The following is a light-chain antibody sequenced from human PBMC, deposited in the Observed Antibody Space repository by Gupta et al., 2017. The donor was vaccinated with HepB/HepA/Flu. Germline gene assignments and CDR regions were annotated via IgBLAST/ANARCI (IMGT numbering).Light chain of an antibody. Sequence: QSSLTQPASVSGSPGQSLTFSCTGTRADIGTYDLVSWYQQHPGTAPKLMIYEVNKRPSAVSDRFSASNSGNTASLTISGLQAEEEADYYCSSYTGSNNVVVFGGGTRLTVL. V-gene: IGLV2-23*02. CDR2: EVN. J-gene: IGLJ2*01. CDR3: SSYTGSNNVVV. CDR1: RADIGTYDL.